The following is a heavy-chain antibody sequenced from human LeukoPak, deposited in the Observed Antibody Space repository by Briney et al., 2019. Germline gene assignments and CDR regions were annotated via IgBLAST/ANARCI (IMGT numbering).Heavy chain of an antibody. CDR1: GGSISSGPYY. Sequence: SETLSLTCTVSGGSISSGPYYWGWIRQPPGKGLEWIGSIYYSGTPYYNPSLKSRVTISVDTSKNHFSLKLSSVTAADTAVYYCARGSQSLGYCSGCSCRAKIFDYWGQGTLVTVSS. J-gene: IGHJ4*02. CDR2: IYYSGTP. CDR3: ARGSQSLGYCSGCSCRAKIFDY. V-gene: IGHV4-39*02. D-gene: IGHD2-15*01.